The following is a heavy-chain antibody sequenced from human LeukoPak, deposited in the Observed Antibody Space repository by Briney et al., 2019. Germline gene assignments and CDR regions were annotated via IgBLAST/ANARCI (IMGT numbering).Heavy chain of an antibody. CDR1: GYTFSNYW. CDR3: ARSTYTSTSSAY. D-gene: IGHD6-6*01. J-gene: IGHJ4*02. Sequence: GGSLILACAASGYTFSNYWVHWVRQAPGRGLVWVSRINSDGSRTSYADSVKGRFTTSRDNAKNTVYLQMNSLRAEDTAVYYCARSTYTSTSSAYWGQGTLVTVSS. V-gene: IGHV3-74*01. CDR2: INSDGSRT.